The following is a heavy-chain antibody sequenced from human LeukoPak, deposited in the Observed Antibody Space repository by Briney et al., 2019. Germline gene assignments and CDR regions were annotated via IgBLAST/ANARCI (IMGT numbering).Heavy chain of an antibody. CDR3: ARDRGSYYDSSGYYYSQYYFDY. CDR2: IYTSGST. D-gene: IGHD3-22*01. V-gene: IGHV4-4*07. Sequence: SETLSLTCTVSGGSISSYYWSWIGQPAGKGLEGIGRIYTSGSTNYNPSPKSRVTMSVDTSKNQFSLKLSSVTAADTAVYYCARDRGSYYDSSGYYYSQYYFDYWGQGTLVTVSS. J-gene: IGHJ4*02. CDR1: GGSISSYY.